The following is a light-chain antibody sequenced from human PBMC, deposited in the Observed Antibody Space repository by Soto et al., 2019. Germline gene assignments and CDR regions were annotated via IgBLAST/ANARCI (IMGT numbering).Light chain of an antibody. CDR2: DDY. Sequence: QSVLTQPPSASVTPGQRVTISCSGSSSNIGTNTVNWYQQLPGAAPKLLISDDYDRSSGVPDRFSASKSGTSASLAISGLQAEDEAAYYCATWDDSLNGRVFGGGTKLTVL. CDR1: SSNIGTNT. J-gene: IGLJ2*01. CDR3: ATWDDSLNGRV. V-gene: IGLV1-44*01.